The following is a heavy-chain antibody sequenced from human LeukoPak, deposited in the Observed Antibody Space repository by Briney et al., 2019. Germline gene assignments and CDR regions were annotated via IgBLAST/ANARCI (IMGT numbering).Heavy chain of an antibody. V-gene: IGHV4-34*01. J-gene: IGHJ4*02. D-gene: IGHD5-18*01. Sequence: PSETLSLTCAVYAGSFSDYYWTWIRQSPGKGLEWIGEINHSGNTNYNPSLKSRVTISVDTSKNQFSLKLTSVTAADTAVYYRVSPRGFSYGYFDYWGQGTLVTVSS. CDR3: VSPRGFSYGYFDY. CDR1: AGSFSDYY. CDR2: INHSGNT.